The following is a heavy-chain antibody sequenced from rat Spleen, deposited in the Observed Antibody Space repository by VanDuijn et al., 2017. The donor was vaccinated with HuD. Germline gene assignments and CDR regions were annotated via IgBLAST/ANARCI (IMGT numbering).Heavy chain of an antibody. Sequence: EVQLVESGGGLVQPGTSLKLSCAASGFTFTNYDMAWVRQAPTKGLEWVASISTGGGNTYYRDSVKGRFTISRDNAKSTLYLQMDSLRSEDTATYYCTTWDYYDGYYHVGFAYWGQGTLVTVSS. CDR2: ISTGGGNT. D-gene: IGHD1-12*03. V-gene: IGHV5S23*01. J-gene: IGHJ3*01. CDR3: TTWDYYDGYYHVGFAY. CDR1: GFTFTNYD.